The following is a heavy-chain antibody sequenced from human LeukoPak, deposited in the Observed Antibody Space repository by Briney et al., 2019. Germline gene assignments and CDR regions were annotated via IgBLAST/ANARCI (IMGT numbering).Heavy chain of an antibody. J-gene: IGHJ4*02. CDR1: GFSFSNAW. CDR2: IKSKTTGGTA. CDR3: TTCTGGSCYSDY. V-gene: IGHV3-15*01. Sequence: PGGSLRLSCAASGFSFSNAWMSWVRQAPGKGLEWVGCIKSKTTGGTADFAAPVKGRFTISRDDSKNTLYLQMNSLKIEDTAVYFCTTCTGGSCYSDYWGQGTLVTVSS. D-gene: IGHD2-15*01.